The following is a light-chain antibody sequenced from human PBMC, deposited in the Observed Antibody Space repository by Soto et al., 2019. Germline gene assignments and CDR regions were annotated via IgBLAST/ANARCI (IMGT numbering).Light chain of an antibody. Sequence: EIVLTQSPGPLSLSPGKRATLFCSASQSVSISYLAAYHQQPGQAPSLLLYCASSRATGIPHRFSGSGSWTDVSLTISRRQPEDFAVYYCQQHDSSHWTFGQGTKVDIK. CDR2: CAS. V-gene: IGKV3-20*01. CDR1: QSVSISY. CDR3: QQHDSSHWT. J-gene: IGKJ1*01.